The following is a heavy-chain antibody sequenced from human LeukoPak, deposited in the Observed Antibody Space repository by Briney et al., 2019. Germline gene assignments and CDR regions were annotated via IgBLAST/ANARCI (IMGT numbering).Heavy chain of an antibody. CDR2: ISGSGGST. V-gene: IGHV3-23*01. Sequence: GGSLRLSCAASGFTFSSYAMSWVRQAPGKGLEWVSAISGSGGSTYYADSVKGRFTISRDNSKNTLYLQMNSLRAEDTAVYYCATDYYCSGSYFFRYYFDYWGQGTLVTVSS. J-gene: IGHJ4*02. CDR1: GFTFSSYA. CDR3: ATDYYCSGSYFFRYYFDY. D-gene: IGHD3-10*01.